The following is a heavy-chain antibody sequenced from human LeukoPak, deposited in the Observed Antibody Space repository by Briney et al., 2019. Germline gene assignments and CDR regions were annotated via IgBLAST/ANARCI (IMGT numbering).Heavy chain of an antibody. CDR1: GFTVSSNY. Sequence: PGGSLRLSCAASGFTVSSNYMSWVRQAPGKGLEWVSVTYSGGSTYYADSVKGRFTISRDNSKNTLYLEVISLTAEDTAVYYCAKDDAWLRFGEWSQGTLVTVSS. D-gene: IGHD3-10*01. V-gene: IGHV3-53*01. CDR2: TYSGGST. J-gene: IGHJ4*02. CDR3: AKDDAWLRFGE.